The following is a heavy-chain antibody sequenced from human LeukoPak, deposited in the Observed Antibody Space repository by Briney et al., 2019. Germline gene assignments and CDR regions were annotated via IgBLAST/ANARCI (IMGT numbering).Heavy chain of an antibody. CDR3: ARYDYGEGGMDV. J-gene: IGHJ6*02. CDR1: GYTFTSYG. Sequence: ASVKVSCKASGYTFTSYGISWVRQAPGQGLGWMVWISAYNGNTNYAQKLQGRVTMTTDTSTSTAYMELRSLRSDDTAVYYCARYDYGEGGMDVWGQGTTVTVSS. CDR2: ISAYNGNT. V-gene: IGHV1-18*01. D-gene: IGHD4-17*01.